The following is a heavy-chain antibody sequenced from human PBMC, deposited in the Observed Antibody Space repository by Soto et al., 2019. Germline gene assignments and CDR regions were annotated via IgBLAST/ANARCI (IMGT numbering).Heavy chain of an antibody. V-gene: IGHV3-21*01. CDR1: GFTFSSYS. D-gene: IGHD6-19*01. J-gene: IGHJ3*02. Sequence: EVQLVESGGGLVKPGGSLRLSCAASGFTFSSYSMNWVHQAPGKGLEWVSSISSSSSYIYYADSVKGRFTISRDNAKNSLYLQMNSLRAEDTAVYYCGASLISSADAFDIWGQGTMVTVSS. CDR3: GASLISSADAFDI. CDR2: ISSSSSYI.